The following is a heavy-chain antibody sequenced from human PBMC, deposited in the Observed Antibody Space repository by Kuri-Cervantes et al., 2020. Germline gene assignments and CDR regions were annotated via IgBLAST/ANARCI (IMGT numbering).Heavy chain of an antibody. Sequence: LSLTCAASGFTFSSYEMNWVRQAPGKGLEWVSYISSSGSTIYYADSVKGRFTISRDNAENSLYLQMNSLRAEDTAVYYCARGEVVTATAYWGQGTLVTVSS. J-gene: IGHJ4*02. D-gene: IGHD2-21*02. V-gene: IGHV3-48*03. CDR3: ARGEVVTATAY. CDR1: GFTFSSYE. CDR2: ISSSGSTI.